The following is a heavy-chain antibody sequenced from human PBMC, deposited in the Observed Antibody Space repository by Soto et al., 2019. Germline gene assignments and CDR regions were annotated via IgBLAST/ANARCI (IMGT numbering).Heavy chain of an antibody. Sequence: SETLSLTCTVSGGSISSYYWSWIRQPPGKGLEWIGYIYYSGSTNYNPSLKSRVTISADTSKNQFSLKLSSVTAADTAVYYCARDEGSGSYFFSYSGMDVWGQWTTVTVSS. J-gene: IGHJ6*02. V-gene: IGHV4-59*01. CDR3: ARDEGSGSYFFSYSGMDV. CDR1: GGSISSYY. CDR2: IYYSGST. D-gene: IGHD3-10*01.